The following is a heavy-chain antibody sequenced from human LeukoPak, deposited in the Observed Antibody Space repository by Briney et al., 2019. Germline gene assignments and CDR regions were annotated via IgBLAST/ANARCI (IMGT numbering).Heavy chain of an antibody. CDR1: GFTFSSYG. V-gene: IGHV3-33*01. CDR3: ARDHTAAASFDY. D-gene: IGHD6-13*01. J-gene: IGHJ4*02. CDR2: IWYDGINK. Sequence: GGSLRLSCAASGFTFSSYGMHWVRQAPGKGLEWVAFIWYDGINKYYADSVKGRFTISRDDSENTLYLQMDGLRAEDTAVYYCARDHTAAASFDYWGQGTLVTVSS.